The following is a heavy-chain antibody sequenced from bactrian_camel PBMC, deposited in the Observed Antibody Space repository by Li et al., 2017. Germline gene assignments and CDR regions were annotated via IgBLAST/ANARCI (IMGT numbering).Heavy chain of an antibody. V-gene: IGHV3S54*01. D-gene: IGHD6*01. CDR3: AADDRCPYGGSMYRALGIYAY. CDR1: VNIDNFGC. J-gene: IGHJ4*01. CDR2: IVGDRFGR. Sequence: HVQLVESGGGSVQSGGSLTLTCSSSVNIDNFGCMGWYRQAPGKEREFVSAIVGDRFGRYFADSVKGRFTISQDSAKNTVYLQMNDLKSEDTAMYYCAADDRCPYGGSMYRALGIYAYLGQGTQVTVS.